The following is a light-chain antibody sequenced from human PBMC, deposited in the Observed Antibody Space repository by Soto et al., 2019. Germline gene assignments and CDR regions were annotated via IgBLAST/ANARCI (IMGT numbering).Light chain of an antibody. Sequence: LAQPASMSGSLGQSITLSCTGTTSDVGGYNYVSWYQQHPGKAPILMIYKVTNRPSGVSNRFSGSKSGNTASLTISGLQVEDEAAYYCSSSTGSINYVLGNGTK. CDR1: TSDVGGYNY. V-gene: IGLV2-14*01. J-gene: IGLJ1*01. CDR3: SSSTGSINYV. CDR2: KVT.